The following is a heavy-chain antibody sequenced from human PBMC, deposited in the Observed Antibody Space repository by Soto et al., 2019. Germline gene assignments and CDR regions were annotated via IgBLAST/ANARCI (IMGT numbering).Heavy chain of an antibody. J-gene: IGHJ6*02. D-gene: IGHD2-2*01. CDR2: ISSSGSTI. V-gene: IGHV3-11*01. CDR3: AGGLSCISTSCYVGHLDV. Sequence: QGQLGESGGGWVQPGGSLRLSCAASGFTFSDDYMSWLRQAPGKGLAWVSCISSSGSTIYYADSLKGRFTISRDNAKNSLYLTMNSLRAEDTAVSDCAGGLSCISTSCYVGHLDVWGQGTTVTVSS. CDR1: GFTFSDDY.